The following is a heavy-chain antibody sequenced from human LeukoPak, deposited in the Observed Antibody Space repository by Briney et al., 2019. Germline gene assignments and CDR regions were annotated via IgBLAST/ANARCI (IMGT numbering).Heavy chain of an antibody. Sequence: SETLSLTCTVSGGSIRNGGYYWSWIRQHPGKGPEWIGYIYYSGSTFYNPSLKSRLTISVDTSKNQFSLNLSSVTAADTAVYYCAREXHCXGXXXXXXXDPWXXXTXVTVSS. D-gene: IGHD2-15*01. CDR1: GGSIRNGGYY. CDR3: AREXHCXGXXXXXXXDP. V-gene: IGHV4-31*03. J-gene: IGHJ5*02. CDR2: IYYSGST.